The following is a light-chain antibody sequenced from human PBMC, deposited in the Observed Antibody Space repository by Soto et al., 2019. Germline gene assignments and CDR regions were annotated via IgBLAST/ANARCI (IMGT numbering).Light chain of an antibody. CDR2: GAS. J-gene: IGKJ1*01. CDR1: QSVSNRY. Sequence: EIVLTQSPGTLSLSPGERATLSCRASQSVSNRYLAWYQQKPGRAPRLLIYGASSRATGIPDRFSGGGSGTDFTLTISRLEPEDFAVYYCQQYGSSPRTFGQGTKVEI. CDR3: QQYGSSPRT. V-gene: IGKV3-20*01.